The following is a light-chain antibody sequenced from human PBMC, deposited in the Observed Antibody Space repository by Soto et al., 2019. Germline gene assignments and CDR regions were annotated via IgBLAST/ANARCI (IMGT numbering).Light chain of an antibody. V-gene: IGLV1-40*01. J-gene: IGLJ1*01. CDR2: GNN. Sequence: QSVLTQPPSVSGAPGQRVTISCTGSSSNIGADYDVPWYQQVPGTAPKLLIYGNNNRPSGVPDRFSGSKSGPSASLAITGLRAGDEADYYCQSYDSSLSGSYVLGTGTKLTVL. CDR1: SSNIGADYD. CDR3: QSYDSSLSGSYV.